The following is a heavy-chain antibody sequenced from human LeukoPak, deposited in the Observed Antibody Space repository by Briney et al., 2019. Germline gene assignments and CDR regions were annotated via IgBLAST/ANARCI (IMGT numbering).Heavy chain of an antibody. Sequence: ASVKVSCKASGYTFTGYYMHWVRQAPGQGLEWMGWTNPNSGGTNYAQKFQGRVTMTRDTSISTAYMELSRLRSDDTAVYYCARGKGGGYYRNNWFDPWGQGTLVTVSS. D-gene: IGHD3-22*01. CDR2: TNPNSGGT. CDR3: ARGKGGGYYRNNWFDP. V-gene: IGHV1-2*02. CDR1: GYTFTGYY. J-gene: IGHJ5*02.